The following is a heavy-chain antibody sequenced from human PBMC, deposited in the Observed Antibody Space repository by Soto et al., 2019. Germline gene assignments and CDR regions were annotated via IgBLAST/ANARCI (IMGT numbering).Heavy chain of an antibody. D-gene: IGHD3-22*01. CDR3: ARDNYDSSGYNFDY. Sequence: SETLSLTCTVSGGSISSYYWSCIRQPPGKGLEWIVYIYYSGSTNYNPSLKSRVTISVDTSKNKFSLKLSSVTAADTAVYYCARDNYDSSGYNFDYWGQGTLVTVSS. V-gene: IGHV4-59*01. CDR1: GGSISSYY. CDR2: IYYSGST. J-gene: IGHJ4*02.